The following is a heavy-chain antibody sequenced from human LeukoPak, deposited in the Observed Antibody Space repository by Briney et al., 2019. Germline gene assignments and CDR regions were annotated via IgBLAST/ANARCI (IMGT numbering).Heavy chain of an antibody. V-gene: IGHV4-59*12. Sequence: PSETLSLTCTVSGGSISSYYWSWIRQPPGKGLEWIGYIYYSGSTYYNPSLKSRVTISVDTSKNQFSLKLSSVTAADTAVYYCARDTAAAGTAGYWGQGTLVTVSS. D-gene: IGHD6-13*01. CDR3: ARDTAAAGTAGY. CDR2: IYYSGST. J-gene: IGHJ4*02. CDR1: GGSISSYY.